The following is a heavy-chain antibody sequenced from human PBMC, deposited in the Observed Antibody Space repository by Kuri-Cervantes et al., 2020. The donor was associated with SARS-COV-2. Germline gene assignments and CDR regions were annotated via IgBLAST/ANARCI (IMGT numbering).Heavy chain of an antibody. CDR1: GGSISSGGYY. V-gene: IGHV4-31*03. CDR3: ARDRGATNPHLFYYYGMDV. J-gene: IGHJ6*02. D-gene: IGHD1-26*01. Sequence: SETLSLTCTVSGGSISSGGYYWSWIRQHPGKGLEWIGYTYYSGSTYYNPSLKSRVTISVDTSKNQLSLQLNSVTPEDTAVYYCARDRGATNPHLFYYYGMDVWGQGTAVTVSS. CDR2: TYYSGST.